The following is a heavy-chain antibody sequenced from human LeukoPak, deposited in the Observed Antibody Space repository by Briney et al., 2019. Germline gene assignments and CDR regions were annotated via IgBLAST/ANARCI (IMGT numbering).Heavy chain of an antibody. CDR2: ISYDGSNK. CDR1: GFTFSSYA. V-gene: IGHV3-30-3*01. CDR3: ARDIILGVDIDY. Sequence: GRSLRLSCAASGFTFSSYAMHWVRQAPGKGLEWVAVISYDGSNKYYADSVKGRFTISRDNSKNTLYLQMNSLRAEDTAVYYCARDIILGVDIDYWGQGTLVTVSS. D-gene: IGHD3-3*02. J-gene: IGHJ4*02.